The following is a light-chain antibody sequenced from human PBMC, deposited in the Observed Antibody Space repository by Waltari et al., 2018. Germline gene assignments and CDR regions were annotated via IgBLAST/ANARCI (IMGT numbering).Light chain of an antibody. CDR2: QAS. Sequence: EMVLTQSPGTLSLSPGERATLSCRASQSISKYLSWYQQKPGQDPGLLMYQASSRAAGIPDRFSGSVSGTDFSLSISRLEPEDFAVYYCQHYESLPVTFGQGTKMEIK. V-gene: IGKV3-20*01. CDR3: QHYESLPVT. CDR1: QSISKY. J-gene: IGKJ1*01.